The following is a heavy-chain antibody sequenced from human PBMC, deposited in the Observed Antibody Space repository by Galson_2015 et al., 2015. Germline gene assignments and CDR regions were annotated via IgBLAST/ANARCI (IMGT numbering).Heavy chain of an antibody. Sequence: SLRLSCAASGFTFSSYGMNWVRQAPGKGLEWVAVIWHDGSNKYYADSVKGRFTISRDNSKNTLYLQMNSLRVEDTAVYYCARDGAHCSGGSCYYYYGMDFWGQGTTVTVSS. D-gene: IGHD2-15*01. CDR1: GFTFSSYG. V-gene: IGHV3-33*01. CDR3: ARDGAHCSGGSCYYYYGMDF. CDR2: IWHDGSNK. J-gene: IGHJ6*02.